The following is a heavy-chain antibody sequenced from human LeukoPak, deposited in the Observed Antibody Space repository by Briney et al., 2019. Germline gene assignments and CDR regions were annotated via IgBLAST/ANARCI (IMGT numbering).Heavy chain of an antibody. D-gene: IGHD5-12*01. J-gene: IGHJ4*02. CDR1: GGSISGYY. CDR3: ARLQGVGGYILDS. CDR2: VYSGGYT. V-gene: IGHV4-59*01. Sequence: SETLSLTCTVSGGSISGYYWRWIRQPPGKGVEGIGYVYSGGYTYYNPSLKSRVTISADSSKNQFSLRLNSVTAADTAMYYCARLQGVGGYILDSWGQGILVTVS.